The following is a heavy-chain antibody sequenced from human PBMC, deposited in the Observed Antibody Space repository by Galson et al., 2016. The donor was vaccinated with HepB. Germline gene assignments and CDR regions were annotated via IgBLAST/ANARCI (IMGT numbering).Heavy chain of an antibody. V-gene: IGHV4-59*08. J-gene: IGHJ4*02. CDR1: GDYITSYY. CDR2: NYYRGST. D-gene: IGHD2-2*01. Sequence: SETLSLTCTVSGDYITSYYWSWIRQPPGKGLEWIGYNYYRGSTNYNPSLKSRVTISVDTSKNQFSLKLSSVTAADTAVYYCARRTSSWYYFDYWGQGTLVTVSS. CDR3: ARRTSSWYYFDY.